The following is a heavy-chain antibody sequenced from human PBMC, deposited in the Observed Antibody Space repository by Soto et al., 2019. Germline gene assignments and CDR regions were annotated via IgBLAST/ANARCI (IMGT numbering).Heavy chain of an antibody. J-gene: IGHJ4*02. CDR1: GASVISTNW. CDR2: IFHSGST. CDR3: ARDMFYYDSNYYYFRGPFDY. Sequence: QVHLQESGPGLVKPSGTLSLTCAVPGASVISTNWWSWVRQPPGKGLEWIGEIFHSGSTNYNPSLKSRVTISLDKSKNQFSLNLTSVTAADTAIYYCARDMFYYDSNYYYFRGPFDYWGQGTLVTVSS. D-gene: IGHD3-22*01. V-gene: IGHV4-4*02.